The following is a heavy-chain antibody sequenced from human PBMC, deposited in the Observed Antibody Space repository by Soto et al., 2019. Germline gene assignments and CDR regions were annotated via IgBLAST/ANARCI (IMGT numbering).Heavy chain of an antibody. V-gene: IGHV4-59*01. CDR1: GGSLGNYY. D-gene: IGHD1-26*01. CDR2: IHYSGTT. CDR3: ARGVGKKWKLPDY. Sequence: SETLSLTCPVSGGSLGNYYWSWIRQSPGMGLEWIGYIHYSGTTSYNPSLARRVTMSVDTAEDKFSLHLASVTAADTAVYFCARGVGKKWKLPDYWGPGILVTVSS. J-gene: IGHJ4*02.